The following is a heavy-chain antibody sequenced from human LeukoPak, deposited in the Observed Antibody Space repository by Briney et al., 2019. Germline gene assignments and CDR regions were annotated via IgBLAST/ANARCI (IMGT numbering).Heavy chain of an antibody. CDR2: IYASGST. J-gene: IGHJ3*02. D-gene: IGHD2/OR15-2a*01. V-gene: IGHV4-4*07. CDR3: ARVSVSLAANDAFDI. CDR1: GGSISNYY. Sequence: SETLSLTCTVSGGSISNYYWSWTRRPAGKGLEYIGRIYASGSTDYSPSLKSRLTMSLDTSKNQFSLKLSSVTAADTAVYYCARVSVSLAANDAFDIWGQGTMVTVSS.